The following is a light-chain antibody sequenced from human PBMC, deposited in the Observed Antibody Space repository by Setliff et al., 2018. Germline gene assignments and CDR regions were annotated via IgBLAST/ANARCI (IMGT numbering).Light chain of an antibody. CDR2: DVT. CDR3: ASYAGPYTWV. V-gene: IGLV2-11*01. J-gene: IGLJ3*02. CDR1: SSDVGGYNY. Sequence: QSALTQPRSVSGSPGQSVTISCTGTSSDVGGYNYVSWYQQHPGKPPKVMIYDVTKRPSGVPDRFSGSKSGNTASLTISGLQAEDEADYYCASYAGPYTWVFGGGTKGTVL.